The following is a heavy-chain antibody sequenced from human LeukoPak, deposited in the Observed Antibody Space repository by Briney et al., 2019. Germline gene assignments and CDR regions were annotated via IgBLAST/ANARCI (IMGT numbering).Heavy chain of an antibody. J-gene: IGHJ4*02. D-gene: IGHD3-3*01. V-gene: IGHV1-18*01. CDR3: ARYYYDFWSGYSFDY. Sequence: ASVKVSCKASGYTFTSYGISWVRQAPGQGLEWMGWISAYNGNTNYAQKLQGRVTMTTDTSTSTAYMELRSLRSGDTAVYYCARYYYDFWSGYSFDYWGQGTLVTVSS. CDR1: GYTFTSYG. CDR2: ISAYNGNT.